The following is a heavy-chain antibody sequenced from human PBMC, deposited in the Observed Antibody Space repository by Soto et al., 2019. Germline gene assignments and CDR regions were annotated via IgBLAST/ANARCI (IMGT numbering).Heavy chain of an antibody. Sequence: GGSLRLSCAASGFTFDDYAMHWVRQAPGKGLEWVSGISWNSGSICYADSVKGRFTISRDNSKNSLYLQMNSLRAEDTALYYCAKDAGGSGSYYDYWGQGTLVTVSS. J-gene: IGHJ4*02. CDR3: AKDAGGSGSYYDY. CDR2: ISWNSGSI. CDR1: GFTFDDYA. V-gene: IGHV3-9*01. D-gene: IGHD3-10*01.